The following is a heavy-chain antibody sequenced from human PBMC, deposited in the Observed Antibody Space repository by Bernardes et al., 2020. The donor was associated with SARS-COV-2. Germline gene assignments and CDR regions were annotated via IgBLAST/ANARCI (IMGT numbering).Heavy chain of an antibody. CDR2: INPNTGGT. CDR1: GYTFTGYF. CDR3: ARTRTTISTTGIPVDY. V-gene: IGHV1-2*02. J-gene: IGHJ4*02. D-gene: IGHD2-21*02. Sequence: ASVKVSCKASGYTFTGYFIHWVRQAPGQSLEWMGWINPNTGGTNYVQKFQGRITMTRDTSITTAYMELSWLGSDDTAMYYCARTRTTISTTGIPVDYWGQGTLVTVSS.